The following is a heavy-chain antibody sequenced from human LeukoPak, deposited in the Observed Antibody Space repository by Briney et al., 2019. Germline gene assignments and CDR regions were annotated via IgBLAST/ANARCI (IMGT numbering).Heavy chain of an antibody. CDR1: GFTFSSYW. J-gene: IGHJ4*02. CDR3: ARDRDKNYYGSYYFDY. V-gene: IGHV3-7*01. D-gene: IGHD3-10*01. CDR2: IKQDGSEK. Sequence: PGGSLRLSCAASGFTFSSYWMSWVRQAPGKGLEWVANIKQDGSEKCYVDSVKGRFTISRDNAKNSLYLQMNSLRAEDTAVYYCARDRDKNYYGSYYFDYWGQGTLVTVSS.